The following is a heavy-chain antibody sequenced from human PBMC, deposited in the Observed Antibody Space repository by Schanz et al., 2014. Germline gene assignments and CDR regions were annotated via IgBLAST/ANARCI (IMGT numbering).Heavy chain of an antibody. CDR2: ISYDGSNK. J-gene: IGHJ4*02. V-gene: IGHV3-30*19. CDR1: GFTFRDFG. CDR3: AKSYDTSGYSGFDY. D-gene: IGHD3-22*01. Sequence: QVQLLESGGGVVQPGGSLRLSCAASGFTFRDFGLHWVRQAPGKGLEWVAVISYDGSNKYYADSVKGRFTISRDNSKNTLYLQMNSLRTEDTAVYFCAKSYDTSGYSGFDYWGQGTLVTVSS.